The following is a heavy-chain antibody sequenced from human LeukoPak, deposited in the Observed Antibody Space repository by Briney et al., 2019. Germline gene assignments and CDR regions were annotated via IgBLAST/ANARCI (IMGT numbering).Heavy chain of an antibody. CDR1: GFTFSSYA. CDR3: AKDLILGYTYRHNLDS. J-gene: IGHJ4*02. CDR2: ISGSGGST. Sequence: GGSLRLSCAASGFTFSSYAMIWVRQAPGKGLEWVSAISGSGGSTYYADSVKGRFTISRDNSKNTLYLQMNSLRAEDTAIYYCAKDLILGYTYRHNLDSWGQGTLVTVSS. D-gene: IGHD1-1*01. V-gene: IGHV3-23*01.